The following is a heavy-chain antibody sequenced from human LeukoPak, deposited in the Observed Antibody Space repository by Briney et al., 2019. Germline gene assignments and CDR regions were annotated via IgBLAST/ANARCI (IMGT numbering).Heavy chain of an antibody. Sequence: PGGSLRLSCAASGFTFSGYAMSWVRQAPGKGLEWVSTFSGGGDHTYYADSVKGRFTISRDNAKNSLYLQMDSLRVEDTAVYYCAKRADSSAHSFDYWGQGTLVTVSS. D-gene: IGHD3-22*01. CDR3: AKRADSSAHSFDY. J-gene: IGHJ4*02. CDR1: GFTFSGYA. V-gene: IGHV3-23*01. CDR2: FSGGGDHT.